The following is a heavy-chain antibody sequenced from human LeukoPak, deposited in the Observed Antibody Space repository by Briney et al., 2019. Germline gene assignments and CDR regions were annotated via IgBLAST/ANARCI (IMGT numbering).Heavy chain of an antibody. CDR2: MSRSGSTR. V-gene: IGHV3-48*03. Sequence: GGSLRLSCAISGFTFSACELTWVRQAPGKGLEWVSYMSRSGSTRYYADSVKGRFTISRDNAKNSLYLQMNSLRAEDTAVYYCARVATMVRVPLDALDIWGQGTMVSVSS. CDR3: ARVATMVRVPLDALDI. D-gene: IGHD3-10*01. J-gene: IGHJ3*02. CDR1: GFTFSACE.